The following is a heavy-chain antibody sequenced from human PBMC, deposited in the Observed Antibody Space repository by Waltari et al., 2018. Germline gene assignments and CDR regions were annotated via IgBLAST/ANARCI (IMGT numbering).Heavy chain of an antibody. D-gene: IGHD4-17*01. V-gene: IGHV4-34*01. CDR1: GRSFSGNY. CDR3: ARGYDYGDYQFDY. J-gene: IGHJ4*02. CDR2: ITHSGSS. Sequence: QVQLQQWGAGLLKPSETLSLTCAAYGRSFSGNYWGWIRQPPGKGLEWIGEITHSGSSNYTPSLKSRVTISVDTSKHQFSLKLSSVTAADTAVYYCARGYDYGDYQFDYWGQGTLVTVSS.